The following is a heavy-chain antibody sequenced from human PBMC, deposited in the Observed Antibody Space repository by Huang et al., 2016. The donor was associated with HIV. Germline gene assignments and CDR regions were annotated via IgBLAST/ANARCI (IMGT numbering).Heavy chain of an antibody. J-gene: IGHJ4*02. Sequence: VQLVQSGAEVKKPGESLKLSCKGSGYSFSSYWIAWVRQMPGKGLEWMGIIFPDDSDTTSSPSFEGQVTISADKSIGTAYLQWSSLKASDTAMYYCARRFSSSSGYFDYWGQGSLVTVSS. CDR1: GYSFSSYW. D-gene: IGHD6-6*01. V-gene: IGHV5-51*01. CDR3: ARRFSSSSGYFDY. CDR2: IFPDDSDT.